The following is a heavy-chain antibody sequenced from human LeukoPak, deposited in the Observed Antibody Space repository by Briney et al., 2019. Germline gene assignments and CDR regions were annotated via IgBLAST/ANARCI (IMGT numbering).Heavy chain of an antibody. V-gene: IGHV3-21*01. CDR2: ISSSSSYI. D-gene: IGHD1-1*01. CDR1: GFTFSSYS. J-gene: IGHJ6*02. CDR3: ARDPLTTPYGMDV. Sequence: GGTLRLSCAASGFTFSSYSMNWVRQAPGKGLEWVSSISSSSSYIYYADSVKGRFTISRDNAKNSLYLQMNSLRAEDTAVYYCARDPLTTPYGMDVWGQGTTVTVSS.